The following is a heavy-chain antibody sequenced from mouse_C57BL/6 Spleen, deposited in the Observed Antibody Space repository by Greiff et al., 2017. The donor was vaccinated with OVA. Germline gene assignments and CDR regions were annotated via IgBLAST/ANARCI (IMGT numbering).Heavy chain of an antibody. Sequence: QVQLQQPGAELVKPGASVKMSCKASGYTFTSYWITWVKQRPGQGLEWIGDIYPGSGSTNYNEKFKSKATLTVDTSYSPAYMQLSRLTSVDSAVYYCARCDYYCSSYGDYWGQGTTLTVSS. CDR1: GYTFTSYW. V-gene: IGHV1-55*01. CDR2: IYPGSGST. J-gene: IGHJ2*01. CDR3: ARCDYYCSSYGDY. D-gene: IGHD1-1*01.